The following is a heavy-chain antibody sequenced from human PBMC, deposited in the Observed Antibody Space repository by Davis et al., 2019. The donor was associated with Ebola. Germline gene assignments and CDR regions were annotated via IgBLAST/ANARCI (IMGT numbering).Heavy chain of an antibody. V-gene: IGHV3-21*04. Sequence: GESLKISCAASGFTVSSNYMNWVRQAPGKGLEWVSSISSSSSYIYYADSVKGRFTISRDNAKNSLYLQMNSLRAEDTAVYYCARGKYYYGMDVWGQGTTVTVSS. CDR3: ARGKYYYGMDV. CDR1: GFTVSSNY. J-gene: IGHJ6*02. CDR2: ISSSSSYI.